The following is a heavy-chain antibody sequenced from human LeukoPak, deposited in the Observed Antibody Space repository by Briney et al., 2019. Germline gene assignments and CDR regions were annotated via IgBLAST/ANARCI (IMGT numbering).Heavy chain of an antibody. J-gene: IGHJ4*02. V-gene: IGHV3-23*01. D-gene: IGHD3-22*01. Sequence: TGGSLRLSCAASGITFSSYNMNWVRQAPGKGLEWVAGISGSGGSTHYADSVKGRFTISRDNPKNTLYLQMNSLRAEDTAVYFCAKRGVVIRVILVGFHKEAYYFDSWGQGALVTVSS. CDR2: ISGSGGST. CDR1: GITFSSYN. CDR3: AKRGVVIRVILVGFHKEAYYFDS.